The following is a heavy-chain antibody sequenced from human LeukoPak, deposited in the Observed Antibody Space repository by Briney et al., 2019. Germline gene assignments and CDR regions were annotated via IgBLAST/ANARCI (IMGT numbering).Heavy chain of an antibody. D-gene: IGHD3-10*01. CDR2: INPNSGGT. V-gene: IGHV1-2*02. Sequence: ASVKVSCKASGYTFTTYALNWVRQAPGQGLEWMGWINPNSGGTNYAQKFQGRVTMTRDTSISTAYMELSRLRSDDTAVYYCARWGSGSYPFDYWGQGTLVTVSS. J-gene: IGHJ4*02. CDR3: ARWGSGSYPFDY. CDR1: GYTFTTYA.